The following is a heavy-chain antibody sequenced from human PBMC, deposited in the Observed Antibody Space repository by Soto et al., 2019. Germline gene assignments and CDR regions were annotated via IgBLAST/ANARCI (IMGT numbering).Heavy chain of an antibody. V-gene: IGHV3-48*02. D-gene: IGHD6-13*01. CDR2: ISSSSSTI. Sequence: EVQLVESGGGLVQPGGSLRLSWAASGLTFSSYSRNWVRQAPGKGLEWVSYISSSSSTIYYADSVKGRFTISRDNAKNSLYLQMNSLRDEDTAVYYCARDLPRSSSKFDYWGQGTLVTVSS. CDR1: GLTFSSYS. J-gene: IGHJ4*02. CDR3: ARDLPRSSSKFDY.